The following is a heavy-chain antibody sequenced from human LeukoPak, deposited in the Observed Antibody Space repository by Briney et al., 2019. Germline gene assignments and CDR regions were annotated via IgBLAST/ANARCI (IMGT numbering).Heavy chain of an antibody. D-gene: IGHD2/OR15-2a*01. Sequence: GGSLRLSCAASGFTFSSYAMSWVRQAPGKGLEWVSAISGSGGSTYYADSVRGRFTISRDNSKNTLYLQMNSLRAEDTAVYYCAKSSVENDYLIYYWGQGTLVTVSS. J-gene: IGHJ4*02. CDR1: GFTFSSYA. CDR2: ISGSGGST. CDR3: AKSSVENDYLIYY. V-gene: IGHV3-23*01.